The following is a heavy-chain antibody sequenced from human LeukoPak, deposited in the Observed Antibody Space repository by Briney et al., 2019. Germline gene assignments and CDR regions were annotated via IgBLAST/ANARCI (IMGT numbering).Heavy chain of an antibody. CDR2: INPSGGST. V-gene: IGHV1-46*01. Sequence: ASVKVSCKASGYTFTSYYMHWVRQAPGQGLEWMGIINPSGGSTSYAQKFQGRVTMTRDTSISTAYMELSRLRSDDTAVYYCARGSETGYFDYWGQGTLVTVSS. CDR1: GYTFTSYY. D-gene: IGHD3-10*01. J-gene: IGHJ4*02. CDR3: ARGSETGYFDY.